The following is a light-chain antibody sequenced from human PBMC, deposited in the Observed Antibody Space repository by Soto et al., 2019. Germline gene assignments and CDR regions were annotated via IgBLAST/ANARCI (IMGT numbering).Light chain of an antibody. CDR2: WAS. V-gene: IGKV4-1*01. CDR1: QTLLYSSNSKSY. CDR3: QQYYNTPWT. J-gene: IGKJ1*01. Sequence: DFVMTQSPDSLAVSLGERATINCKSSQTLLYSSNSKSYLAWYQQKPGQSPKLLIHWASTRESGVPDRFSGSGSGTDFTLTIDSLPAEDVAVYYCQQYYNTPWTFGQGTKVDIK.